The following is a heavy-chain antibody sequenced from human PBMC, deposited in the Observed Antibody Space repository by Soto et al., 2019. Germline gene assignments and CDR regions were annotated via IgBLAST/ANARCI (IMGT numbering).Heavy chain of an antibody. CDR3: ARHATWLQRLYYFDS. D-gene: IGHD3-10*01. CDR1: GGSISSSNSY. CDR2: MYYSGRT. J-gene: IGHJ4*02. V-gene: IGHV4-39*01. Sequence: QSQLQESGPGLVKPSETLSLTCTVSGGSISSSNSYWVWIRQHPVQGLEWIGSMYYSGRTYYNASLKSRVTISVDTSKNQFSLKLTAVTASDTAVYYCARHATWLQRLYYFDSWGQGTLVTVSS.